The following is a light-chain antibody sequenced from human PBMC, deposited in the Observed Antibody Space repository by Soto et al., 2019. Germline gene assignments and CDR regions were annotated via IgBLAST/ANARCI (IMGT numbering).Light chain of an antibody. CDR1: SSNIGSHT. J-gene: IGLJ2*01. V-gene: IGLV1-44*01. CDR2: SNT. Sequence: QSVLNQPPSASGTPGQTIAISCSGGSSNIGSHTVNWYQQLPGTAPRLLIYSNTQRPSGVPDRFSGSKSGTSASLAISGLQSEYEGDYYCAAWDDRRNGVVFGGGTKLTVL. CDR3: AAWDDRRNGVV.